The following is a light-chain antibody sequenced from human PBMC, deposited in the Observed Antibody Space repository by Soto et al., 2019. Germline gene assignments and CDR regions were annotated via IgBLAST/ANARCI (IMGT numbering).Light chain of an antibody. J-gene: IGKJ3*01. CDR2: GAS. Sequence: EIVLTQSPGTLSLSPGERATLACRASQSVSNNYLAWYQQKPGQAPRLLIYGASNRATGIPDRFSGSGSGTDFTLTISRLEPEDFAVYYCQHYGSSPHFTFGPGTTVDIK. CDR3: QHYGSSPHFT. V-gene: IGKV3-20*01. CDR1: QSVSNNY.